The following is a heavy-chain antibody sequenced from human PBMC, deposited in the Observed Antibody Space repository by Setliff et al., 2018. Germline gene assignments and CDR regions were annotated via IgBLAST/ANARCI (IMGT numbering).Heavy chain of an antibody. Sequence: GESLKISCAASGFTFSSYAMHWVRQAPGKGLEWVAVISYDGSNIYYADSVNGRFTISRDNSRNTLYLQMNSLRAEDTAVYYCAKDSGWFLPFDSWGQGTLVTVSS. CDR1: GFTFSSYA. CDR2: ISYDGSNI. V-gene: IGHV3-30*04. J-gene: IGHJ4*02. CDR3: AKDSGWFLPFDS. D-gene: IGHD6-19*01.